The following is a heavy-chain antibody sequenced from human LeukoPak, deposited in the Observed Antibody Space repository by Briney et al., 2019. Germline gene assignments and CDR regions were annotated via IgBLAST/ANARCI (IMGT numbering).Heavy chain of an antibody. CDR1: GYSFASYW. CDR2: IYPGDSDT. Sequence: GESLKISCMGSGYSFASYWIGWVRQMPGKGLEWMGIIYPGDSDTIYSPSFQGQVTISADKSISTAYLQWSSLKASDTAMYYCARQRIGYSSKRPCFDYWGQGTLVTVSS. V-gene: IGHV5-51*01. CDR3: ARQRIGYSSKRPCFDY. J-gene: IGHJ4*02. D-gene: IGHD6-13*01.